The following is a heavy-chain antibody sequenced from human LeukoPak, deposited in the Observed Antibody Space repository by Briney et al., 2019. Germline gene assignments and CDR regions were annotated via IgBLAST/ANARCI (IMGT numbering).Heavy chain of an antibody. Sequence: GGSLRLSCAASGFTFSSYSMNWVRQAPGKGLEWISYISSTSNTIYYADSVKGRFTISRDSAKNSLYLQMNSLRAEDTAVYYCARGYDFWKYYYMDVWGKGTTVTVSS. J-gene: IGHJ6*03. V-gene: IGHV3-48*01. CDR2: ISSTSNTI. D-gene: IGHD3/OR15-3a*01. CDR1: GFTFSSYS. CDR3: ARGYDFWKYYYMDV.